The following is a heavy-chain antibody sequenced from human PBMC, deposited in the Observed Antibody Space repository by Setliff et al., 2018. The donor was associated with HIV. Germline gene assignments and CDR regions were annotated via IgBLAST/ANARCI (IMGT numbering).Heavy chain of an antibody. Sequence: PGGSLRLSCEASGFTFSTYGMNWVRHAPGKGLEWVAQISSSGFPIYYADSVKGRFTISRDNSKNTLYLQMNSLRAEDTAVYYCGKDRYDNYVWGSYHGPDFWGQGTLVTVSS. CDR1: GFTFSTYG. D-gene: IGHD3-16*01. CDR2: ISSSGFPI. V-gene: IGHV3-NL1*01. J-gene: IGHJ4*02. CDR3: GKDRYDNYVWGSYHGPDF.